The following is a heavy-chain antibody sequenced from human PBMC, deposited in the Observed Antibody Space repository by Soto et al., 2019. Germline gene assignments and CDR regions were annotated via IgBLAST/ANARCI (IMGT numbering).Heavy chain of an antibody. CDR1: GYSFTSYR. Sequence: GESLKISCKGSGYSFTSYRIGWVRQMPGKGLEWMGIIYPGDSDTRYSPSFQGQVTISADKSISTAYLQWSSLKASDTAMYYCARHGSGSFLFYYYYGMDVWGQGTTVTVSS. D-gene: IGHD1-26*01. J-gene: IGHJ6*02. CDR2: IYPGDSDT. V-gene: IGHV5-51*01. CDR3: ARHGSGSFLFYYYYGMDV.